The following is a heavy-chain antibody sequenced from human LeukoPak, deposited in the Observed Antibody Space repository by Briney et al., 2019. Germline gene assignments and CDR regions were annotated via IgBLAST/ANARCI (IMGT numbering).Heavy chain of an antibody. CDR1: GGSISSSSYY. D-gene: IGHD6-19*01. CDR2: VYYSGNT. Sequence: SETLSLTCTVSGGSISSSSYYWGWIRQPPGKGLEWIGTVYYSGNTYYNPSLMSRVTISVDTSKNQFSLRLSSVSAADTAVYYCARLLTNSGCFDYWGQGTLVIVSS. J-gene: IGHJ4*02. V-gene: IGHV4-39*01. CDR3: ARLLTNSGCFDY.